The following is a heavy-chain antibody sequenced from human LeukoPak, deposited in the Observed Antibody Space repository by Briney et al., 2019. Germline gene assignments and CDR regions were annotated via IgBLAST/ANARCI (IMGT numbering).Heavy chain of an antibody. CDR1: GYTFTNYG. V-gene: IGHV1-18*01. CDR3: ARDGVAAAASDY. J-gene: IGHJ4*02. Sequence: EASVKVSCKASGYTFTNYGISWVRQAPGQGLEWMGWISPYTDKTNYAQKLQGRLTMTTDTSTSTAYMELKSLRSDDTAVYYCARDGVAAAASDYWGQGTLVTVSS. CDR2: ISPYTDKT. D-gene: IGHD6-13*01.